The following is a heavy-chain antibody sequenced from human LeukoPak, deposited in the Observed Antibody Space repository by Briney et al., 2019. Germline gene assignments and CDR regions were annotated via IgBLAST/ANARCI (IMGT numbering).Heavy chain of an antibody. D-gene: IGHD1-7*01. CDR2: ISAYNGNT. CDR3: AKSTQSDPNYYYYYYGMDV. CDR1: GYTFTSYG. J-gene: IGHJ6*02. V-gene: IGHV1-18*01. Sequence: GASVKVSCKASGYTFTSYGISWVRQAPGQGLEWMGWISAYNGNTNYAQKLQGRVTMTTDTSTSTAYMELSSLRSEDTALYYCAKSTQSDPNYYYYYYGMDVWGQGTTVTVSS.